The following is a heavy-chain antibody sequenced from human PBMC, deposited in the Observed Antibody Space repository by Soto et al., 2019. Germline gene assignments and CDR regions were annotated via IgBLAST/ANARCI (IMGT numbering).Heavy chain of an antibody. CDR3: AADPFTFGGVISVFDP. D-gene: IGHD3-16*01. CDR1: GFTFTTSA. CDR2: IVVGSGNT. V-gene: IGHV1-58*01. Sequence: TSVKVSCKASGFTFTTSAVHWVRQARGQRLEWIGCIVVGSGNTNYAQKFQDRVTITRDMSTTTAYMELSSLRSEDTAMYYCAADPFTFGGVISVFDPWGQGTLDTVSS. J-gene: IGHJ5*02.